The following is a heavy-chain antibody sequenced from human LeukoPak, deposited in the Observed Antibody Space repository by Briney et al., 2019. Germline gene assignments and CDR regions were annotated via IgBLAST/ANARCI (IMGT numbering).Heavy chain of an antibody. Sequence: PGGSLRLSCAASGFTFNTYSMNWVRQAPGKGLEWVSFLTSDTSTIHYADSVKGRFTISRDNAKNSLYLQMNSLRDEDTAVYYCARNYYQSSPVREVAAFDIWGQGTMVTVSS. D-gene: IGHD3-22*01. CDR1: GFTFNTYS. V-gene: IGHV3-48*02. CDR2: LTSDTSTI. J-gene: IGHJ3*02. CDR3: ARNYYQSSPVREVAAFDI.